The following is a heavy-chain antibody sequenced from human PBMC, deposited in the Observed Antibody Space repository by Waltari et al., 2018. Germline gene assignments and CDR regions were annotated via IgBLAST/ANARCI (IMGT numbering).Heavy chain of an antibody. CDR2: ISPIFGKA. D-gene: IGHD7-27*01. Sequence: QVQLVQSGAEVKKPGSSVKVSCKASGGTFRSYAISWVRQAPGQGLEWMGGISPIFGKANYARKFQGRVTITADESTSTAYMELSSLRSEDTAVYYWARTWGSGSYAFDIWGQGTMVTVSS. J-gene: IGHJ3*02. CDR3: ARTWGSGSYAFDI. V-gene: IGHV1-69*12. CDR1: GGTFRSYA.